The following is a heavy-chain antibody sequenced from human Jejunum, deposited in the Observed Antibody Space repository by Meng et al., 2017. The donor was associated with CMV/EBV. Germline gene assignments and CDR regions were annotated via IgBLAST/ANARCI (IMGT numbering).Heavy chain of an antibody. D-gene: IGHD3-9*01. Sequence: QVRLVPAGAGVKKPGASVKVSCKASGYTFTSYGLSWVRQAPGQGLEWMGWISTYNGNTNYAQKLQGRVTMTTDTSTSTVYMEVRSLRSDDTAVYYCARVWNYDILTGYYTHYFDYWGQGTLVTVSS. J-gene: IGHJ4*02. V-gene: IGHV1-18*01. CDR1: GYTFTSYG. CDR3: ARVWNYDILTGYYTHYFDY. CDR2: ISTYNGNT.